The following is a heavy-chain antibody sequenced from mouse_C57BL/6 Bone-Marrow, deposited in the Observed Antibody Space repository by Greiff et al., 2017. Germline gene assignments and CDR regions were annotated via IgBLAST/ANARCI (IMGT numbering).Heavy chain of an antibody. CDR3: ARSLGRDY. D-gene: IGHD4-1*01. Sequence: VQLQQSGAELARPGASVKMSCKASGYTFTSYTMHWVKQRPGQGLEWIGYINPSSGYTKYNQKFKDKATLTADKSSSTAYMQLSSLTSEDSAVYYGARSLGRDYWGQGTTLTVSS. CDR1: GYTFTSYT. CDR2: INPSSGYT. V-gene: IGHV1-4*01. J-gene: IGHJ2*01.